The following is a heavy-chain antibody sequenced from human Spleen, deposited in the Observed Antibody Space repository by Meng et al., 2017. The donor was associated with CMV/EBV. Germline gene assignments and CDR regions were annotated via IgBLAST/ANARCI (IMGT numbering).Heavy chain of an antibody. CDR3: VRLGKCFDCGASSD. J-gene: IGHJ4*02. CDR1: GYTFTAFY. V-gene: IGHV1-2*02. Sequence: SGYTFTAFYIHWVRQAPGQGLEWMGRINPRNGDTDYVQKFQGRVAMTRDTSITTVYMELPRLRFDDTAVYFCVRLGKCFDCGASSDWGQGTMVTVSS. CDR2: INPRNGDT. D-gene: IGHD2-21*01.